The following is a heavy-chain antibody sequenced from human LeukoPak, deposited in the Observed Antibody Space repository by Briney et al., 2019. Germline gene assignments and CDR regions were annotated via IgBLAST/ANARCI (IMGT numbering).Heavy chain of an antibody. J-gene: IGHJ4*02. CDR1: GYTFTSYA. D-gene: IGHD2-21*01. CDR3: ARDQDIAGKETHYFDY. V-gene: IGHV1-3*01. Sequence: GASVKVSCKASGYTFTSYAMHWVRQAPGQRLEWMGWINAGNGNTKYSQKFQGRVTITRDTSASTAYMELSSLRSEDTAEYYCARDQDIAGKETHYFDYWGQGTLVTVSS. CDR2: INAGNGNT.